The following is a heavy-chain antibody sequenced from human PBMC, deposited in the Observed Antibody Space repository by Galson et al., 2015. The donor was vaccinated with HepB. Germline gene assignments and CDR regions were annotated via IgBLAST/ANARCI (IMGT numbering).Heavy chain of an antibody. CDR2: IIPIFGTA. J-gene: IGHJ4*02. D-gene: IGHD1-26*01. V-gene: IGHV1-69*13. Sequence: SVKVSCKASGGTFSSYAISWVRQAPGQGLEWMGGIIPIFGTANYAQKFQGRVTITADESTSTAYMELSSLRSEDTAVYYCARDRVGFFGFDYWGQGTLVTVSS. CDR3: ARDRVGFFGFDY. CDR1: GGTFSSYA.